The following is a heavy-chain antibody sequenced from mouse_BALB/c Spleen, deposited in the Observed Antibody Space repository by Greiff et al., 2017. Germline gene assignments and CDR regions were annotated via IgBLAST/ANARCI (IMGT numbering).Heavy chain of an antibody. CDR1: GYSITSDYA. D-gene: IGHD1-1*01. CDR2: ISYSGST. J-gene: IGHJ1*01. V-gene: IGHV3-2*02. CDR3: ASYYGSSYWYFDV. Sequence: EVKLMESGPGLVKPSQSLSLTCTVTGYSITSDYAWNWIRQFPGNKLEWMGYISYSGSTSYNPSLKSRISITRDTSKNQFFLQLNSVTTEDTATYYCASYYGSSYWYFDVWGAGTTVTVSS.